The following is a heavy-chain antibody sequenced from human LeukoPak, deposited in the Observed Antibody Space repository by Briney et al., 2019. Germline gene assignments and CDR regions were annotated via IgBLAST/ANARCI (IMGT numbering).Heavy chain of an antibody. CDR3: AKAPSPGYSSGWYDY. CDR1: GFTFDDYA. CDR2: ISWNSGSI. Sequence: GGSLRLSCAASGFTFDDYAMHWVRQAPGKGLEWVSGISWNSGSIGYADSVKGRFTISRDNAKNSLYLQMNSLRAEDTALYYCAKAPSPGYSSGWYDYWGQGTLVTVSS. J-gene: IGHJ4*02. V-gene: IGHV3-9*01. D-gene: IGHD6-19*01.